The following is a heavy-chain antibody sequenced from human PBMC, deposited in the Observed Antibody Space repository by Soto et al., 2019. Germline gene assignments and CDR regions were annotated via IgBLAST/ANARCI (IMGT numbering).Heavy chain of an antibody. CDR1: GFTVSSIY. V-gene: IGHV3-66*01. CDR2: IYSAGRT. Sequence: EVQLVESGGGLIQPGGSLRLSCTASGFTVSSIYMNWVRQAPGKGLEWVSIIYSAGRTFYADSVKGRFTLSRDNSKNTLYLQMDSLRVDDTAVYYCARGDGGSHDGPVDHWGQGTLVTVSS. CDR3: ARGDGGSHDGPVDH. D-gene: IGHD1-26*01. J-gene: IGHJ4*02.